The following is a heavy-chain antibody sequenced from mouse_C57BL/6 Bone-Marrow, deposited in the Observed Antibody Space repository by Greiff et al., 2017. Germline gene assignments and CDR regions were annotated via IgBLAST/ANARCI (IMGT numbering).Heavy chain of an antibody. CDR2: IYPGSGNT. CDR1: GYTFTDYY. V-gene: IGHV1-76*01. J-gene: IGHJ1*03. D-gene: IGHD2-5*01. Sequence: VQLQQSGAELVRPGASVKLSCKASGYTFTDYYINWVKQRPGQGLEWIARIYPGSGNTYYNEKFKGKATLTAEKSSSTAYMQLSSLTSDDSAVSFCARTSNYHWYFDVWGTGTTVTVSS. CDR3: ARTSNYHWYFDV.